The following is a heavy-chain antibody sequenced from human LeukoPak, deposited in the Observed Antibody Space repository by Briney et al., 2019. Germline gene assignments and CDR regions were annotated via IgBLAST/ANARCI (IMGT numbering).Heavy chain of an antibody. CDR3: ARGRFIAGTTAYYFDY. CDR1: GFTFSSYW. D-gene: IGHD1-26*01. Sequence: GGSLRLSCAASGFTFSSYWMSWVRQAPGKGLEWVANINQGEGEKYYVDSVKGRFTISRDNAKKSLFLQMNSLRAEDTAVYYCARGRFIAGTTAYYFDYWGQGTLVTVSS. CDR2: INQGEGEK. V-gene: IGHV3-7*03. J-gene: IGHJ4*02.